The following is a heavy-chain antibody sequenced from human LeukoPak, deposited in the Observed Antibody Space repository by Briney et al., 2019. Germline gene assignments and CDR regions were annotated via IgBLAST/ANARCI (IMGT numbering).Heavy chain of an antibody. Sequence: SGRSLTLSCAASGFTFSYHWMTWVRQAPGKGLEWVANIKNDGTVKNYVDSVKGRFTISRDNAKSSLYLQMNSLRAEDTGVYYCAKDSYSKGDYWGQGVLVTVSS. CDR1: GFTFSYHW. CDR2: IKNDGTVK. J-gene: IGHJ4*02. V-gene: IGHV3-7*01. D-gene: IGHD5-18*01. CDR3: AKDSYSKGDY.